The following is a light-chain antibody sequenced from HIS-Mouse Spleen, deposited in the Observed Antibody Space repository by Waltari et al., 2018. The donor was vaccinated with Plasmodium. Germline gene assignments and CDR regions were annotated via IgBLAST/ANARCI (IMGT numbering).Light chain of an antibody. J-gene: IGLJ3*02. CDR2: EDR. Sequence: SYELTQPPSVSVSPGQTARITCSGDALPKKYAYWYQQKSGQAPVLVIYEDRKRPSGIPEGFSGASSWTMATLTISGAQVEDEADYYCYSTDSSGNHRVFGGGTKLTVL. CDR1: ALPKKY. V-gene: IGLV3-10*01. CDR3: YSTDSSGNHRV.